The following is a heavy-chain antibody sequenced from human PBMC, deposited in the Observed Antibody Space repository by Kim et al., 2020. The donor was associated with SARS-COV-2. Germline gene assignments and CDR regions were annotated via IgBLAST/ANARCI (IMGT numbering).Heavy chain of an antibody. Sequence: SETLSLTCAVYGGSFSGYYWSWIRQPPGKGLEWIGEINHSGSTNYNPSLKSRVTISVDTSKNQFSLKLSSVTAADTAVYYCARGLYDFWSGYYRTYYMDVWGKGTTVTVSS. V-gene: IGHV4-34*01. CDR3: ARGLYDFWSGYYRTYYMDV. J-gene: IGHJ6*03. D-gene: IGHD3-3*01. CDR2: INHSGST. CDR1: GGSFSGYY.